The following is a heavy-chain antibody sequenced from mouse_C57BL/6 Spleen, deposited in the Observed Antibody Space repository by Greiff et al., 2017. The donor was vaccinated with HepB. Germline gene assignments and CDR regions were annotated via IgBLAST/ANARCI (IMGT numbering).Heavy chain of an antibody. Sequence: QVQLQQPGAELVRPGSSVKLSCKASGYTFTSYWMDWVKQRPGQGLEWIGNIYPSDSETHYNQKFKDKATLTADKSSSTAYMQLSSLTSEDSAVYYCARTVVAGDWYFDVWGTGTTVTVSS. CDR3: ARTVVAGDWYFDV. CDR1: GYTFTSYW. CDR2: IYPSDSET. D-gene: IGHD1-1*01. V-gene: IGHV1-61*01. J-gene: IGHJ1*03.